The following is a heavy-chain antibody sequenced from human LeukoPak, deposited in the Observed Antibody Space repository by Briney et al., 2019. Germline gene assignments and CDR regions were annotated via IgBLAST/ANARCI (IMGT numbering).Heavy chain of an antibody. CDR2: IYTSGST. CDR1: GGSISSYY. V-gene: IGHV4-4*07. J-gene: IGHJ5*02. Sequence: SETLSLTCTVSGGSISSYYWSWIRQPAGKGLEWIGRIYTSGSTNYNPSLKGRVTMSVDTSKNQFSLKLSSVTAADTAVYYCARAMVRGGLGWFDPWGQGTLVTVSS. CDR3: ARAMVRGGLGWFDP. D-gene: IGHD3-10*01.